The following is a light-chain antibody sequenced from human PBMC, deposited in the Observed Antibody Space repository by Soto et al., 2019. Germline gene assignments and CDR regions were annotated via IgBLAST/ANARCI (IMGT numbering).Light chain of an antibody. Sequence: PGERATLSCRASQTVDSNFLVWYQHKPGQAPRLLIYGASTRASGIPDRFSGSASGRDFTLTINRLEPEDFVVYYCQHGGNSRHTFGRGTKREIK. V-gene: IGKV3-20*01. CDR2: GAS. CDR3: QHGGNSRHT. J-gene: IGKJ2*01. CDR1: QTVDSNF.